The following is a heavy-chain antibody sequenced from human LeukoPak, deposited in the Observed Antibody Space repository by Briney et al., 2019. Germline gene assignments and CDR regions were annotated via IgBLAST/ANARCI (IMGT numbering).Heavy chain of an antibody. Sequence: GGSLRLSCAASGFTFSSYAMSWVRQAPGKGLEWVSAIGGSGGSSYYADSVKGRVTISRDNSKSTLLLQMNSLRAEDTAVYYCAKVRWDNSGWYYLDSWGQGTLVTVSS. D-gene: IGHD6-19*01. CDR3: AKVRWDNSGWYYLDS. CDR1: GFTFSSYA. J-gene: IGHJ4*02. V-gene: IGHV3-23*01. CDR2: IGGSGGSS.